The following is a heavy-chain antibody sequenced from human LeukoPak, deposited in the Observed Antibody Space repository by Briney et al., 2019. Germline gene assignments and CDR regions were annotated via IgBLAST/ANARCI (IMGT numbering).Heavy chain of an antibody. D-gene: IGHD4-17*01. CDR2: IYYSGST. Sequence: SETLSLTCTVSGGSISSSSYYWGWIRQPPGKGLEWIGSIYYSGSTYYNPSLKSRVTISVDTSKNQFSLKLSSVTAADTAVYYCARVSWGMTTVTSNCFDPWGQGTLVTVSS. J-gene: IGHJ5*02. V-gene: IGHV4-39*01. CDR1: GGSISSSSYY. CDR3: ARVSWGMTTVTSNCFDP.